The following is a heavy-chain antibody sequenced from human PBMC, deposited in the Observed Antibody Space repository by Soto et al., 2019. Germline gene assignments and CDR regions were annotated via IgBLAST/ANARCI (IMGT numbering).Heavy chain of an antibody. Sequence: PSETLSLTCAVSGGSVSSGTYYWSWIRQPPGKGLEWIGYISSSGTTNYNPSLKSRVTISLDASENQFSLKLSSVTAADTAVYYCARVGPWVPYYYDSSPYTFENWFDPWGQGTLVTVSS. J-gene: IGHJ5*02. D-gene: IGHD3-22*01. CDR1: GGSVSSGTYY. V-gene: IGHV4-61*01. CDR3: ARVGPWVPYYYDSSPYTFENWFDP. CDR2: ISSSGTT.